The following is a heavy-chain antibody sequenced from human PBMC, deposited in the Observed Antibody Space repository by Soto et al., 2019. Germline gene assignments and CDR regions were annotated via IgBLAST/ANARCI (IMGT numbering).Heavy chain of an antibody. CDR1: GYTFTSYG. CDR2: ISAYNGNT. CDR3: ARAADYVWGSYRYLNSASFDY. D-gene: IGHD3-16*02. J-gene: IGHJ4*02. Sequence: ASVKVYCKASGYTFTSYGISWVRQTTGQGLEPMGWISAYNGNTNYAQKLQGRVTMTTDTSTSTAYMELRSLRSDDTAVYYCARAADYVWGSYRYLNSASFDYWGQGTLV. V-gene: IGHV1-18*04.